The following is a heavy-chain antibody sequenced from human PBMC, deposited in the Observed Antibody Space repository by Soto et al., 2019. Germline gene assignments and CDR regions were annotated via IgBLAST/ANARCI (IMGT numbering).Heavy chain of an antibody. Sequence: SETLSLTCAVYGGSVNGYYWNWIRQPPGKGLEWIGEINHTGGTHYNPSLESRVTMSVDTSKNQFSLRLSSVTAADTAIYYCATRITVFGLLIPPFDPWGQGTQVTVSS. D-gene: IGHD3-3*01. J-gene: IGHJ5*02. CDR1: GGSVNGYY. V-gene: IGHV4-34*01. CDR2: INHTGGT. CDR3: ATRITVFGLLIPPFDP.